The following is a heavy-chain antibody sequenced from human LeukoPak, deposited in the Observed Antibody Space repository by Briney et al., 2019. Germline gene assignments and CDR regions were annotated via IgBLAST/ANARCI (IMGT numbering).Heavy chain of an antibody. CDR3: ARLVVRGVIIKIEYFDY. Sequence: GGSLRLSCAASGFTFSSYSMNWVRQAPGKGLEWVSSISSSSSYIYYADSVKGRFTISRDNAKNSLYLQMNSLRAEDTAVCYCARLVVRGVIIKIEYFDYWGQGTLVTVSS. V-gene: IGHV3-21*01. D-gene: IGHD3-10*01. CDR2: ISSSSSYI. CDR1: GFTFSSYS. J-gene: IGHJ4*02.